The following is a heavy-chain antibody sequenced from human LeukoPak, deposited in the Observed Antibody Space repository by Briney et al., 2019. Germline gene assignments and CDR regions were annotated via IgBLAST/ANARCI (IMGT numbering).Heavy chain of an antibody. D-gene: IGHD1-1*01. Sequence: SETLSLSCTVSGGSISSSSSYWGWSRPPPGKGREWVGSIYFSGRTYTNPSLNSRATISVDTSKTRFSLTLSSVPAADTAVYYRAGHVSDLTTASYYFYYCGHGALVTVS. CDR3: AGHVSDLTTASYYFYY. J-gene: IGHJ4*01. V-gene: IGHV4-39*01. CDR2: IYFSGRT. CDR1: GGSISSSSSY.